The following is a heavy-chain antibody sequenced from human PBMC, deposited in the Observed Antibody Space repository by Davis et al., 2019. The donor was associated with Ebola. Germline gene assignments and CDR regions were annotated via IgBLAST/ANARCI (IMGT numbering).Heavy chain of an antibody. CDR3: ARERNDAFDI. CDR1: GFTFSSYA. J-gene: IGHJ3*02. V-gene: IGHV3-23*01. Sequence: GESLKISCAASGFTFSSYAMSWVRQAPGKGLEWVSAISGSGGSTYYADSVKGRFTISRDNSKNTLYLQMNSLRAEDTAVYYCARERNDAFDIWGQGTMVTVSS. CDR2: ISGSGGST.